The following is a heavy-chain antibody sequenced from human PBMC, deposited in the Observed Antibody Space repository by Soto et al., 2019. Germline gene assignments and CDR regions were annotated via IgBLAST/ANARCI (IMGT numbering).Heavy chain of an antibody. CDR2: IKSLSVGGTT. CDR3: VRRTGGATSNIWFDY. V-gene: IGHV3-15*01. Sequence: VQLMESGGGLVEPGGSLRLSCAASGFIFRNAWLNWVRQARGKGLEWVGRIKSLSVGGTTDYAAPVKGRFTISRDSSRNTLYLQMNSLRAEDTAVYYCVRRTGGATSNIWFDYWGQGTLVTVSS. D-gene: IGHD1-26*01. CDR1: GFIFRNAW. J-gene: IGHJ4*02.